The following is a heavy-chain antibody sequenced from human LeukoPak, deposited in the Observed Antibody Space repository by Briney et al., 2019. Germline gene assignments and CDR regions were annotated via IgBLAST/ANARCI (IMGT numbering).Heavy chain of an antibody. Sequence: KASETLSLTCTVSGGSISSYYWSWIRQPAGKGLEWIGEINHSGSTNYNPSLKSRVTISVDTSKNQFSLKLSSVTAADTAVYYCARGGLGYCSSTSCYKASDYWGQGTLVTVSS. CDR1: GGSISSYY. CDR3: ARGGLGYCSSTSCYKASDY. J-gene: IGHJ4*02. D-gene: IGHD2-2*02. CDR2: INHSGST. V-gene: IGHV4-34*01.